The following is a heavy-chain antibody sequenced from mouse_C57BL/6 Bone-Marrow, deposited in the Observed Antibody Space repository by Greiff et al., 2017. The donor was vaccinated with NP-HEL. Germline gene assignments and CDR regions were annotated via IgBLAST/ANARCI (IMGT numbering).Heavy chain of an antibody. CDR2: IWGGGST. J-gene: IGHJ3*01. D-gene: IGHD2-3*01. CDR1: GLSLTSYG. CDR3: AKGGLLPFAY. Sequence: VKLVESGPGLVAPSQSLSITCTVSGLSLTSYGVDWVRQPPGKGLEWLGVIWGGGSTNYNSALMSRLSISKDNSKSQVFLKMNSLQPDDTAMYYCAKGGLLPFAYWGQGTLVTVSA. V-gene: IGHV2-9*01.